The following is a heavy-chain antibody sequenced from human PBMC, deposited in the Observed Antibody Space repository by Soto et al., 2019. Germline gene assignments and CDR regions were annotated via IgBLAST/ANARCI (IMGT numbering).Heavy chain of an antibody. Sequence: GESLKISCRGSGYGFISYWIGWVRQMPGKGLEWMGIIYPGDAHTRYNPSFQGQVTMTSDKSIRTAYLQWSSRNASDTAMYYCARMPTGRTGTDHGMYVWGEGTAVTVSS. D-gene: IGHD3-10*01. J-gene: IGHJ6*02. CDR1: GYGFISYW. CDR3: ARMPTGRTGTDHGMYV. CDR2: IYPGDAHT. V-gene: IGHV5-51*01.